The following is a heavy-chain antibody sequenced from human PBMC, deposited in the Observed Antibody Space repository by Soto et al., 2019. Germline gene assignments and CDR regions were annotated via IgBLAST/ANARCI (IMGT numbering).Heavy chain of an antibody. CDR2: INPSGGST. V-gene: IGHV1-46*01. CDR1: GYTFTSYY. Sequence: QVQLVQSGAEVKKPGASVKVSCKASGYTFTSYYMHWVRQAPGQGLEWMGIINPSGGSTSYAQKFKGRVTMSRDTATSTVYMELSSLRSEATAVYYCAREPTVTTYTPRVYWYFDLWGRGTLVTVSS. J-gene: IGHJ2*01. D-gene: IGHD4-4*01. CDR3: AREPTVTTYTPRVYWYFDL.